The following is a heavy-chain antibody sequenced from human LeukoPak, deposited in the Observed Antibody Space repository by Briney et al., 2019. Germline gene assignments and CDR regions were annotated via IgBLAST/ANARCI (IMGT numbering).Heavy chain of an antibody. CDR1: GYSFTGYY. V-gene: IGHV1-2*02. CDR3: ARQQEVSGYFDY. D-gene: IGHD3-16*02. CDR2: INPNSGAT. J-gene: IGHJ4*02. Sequence: GASVKVSCKASGYSFTGYYIHWVRQAPGQGLEYMGWINPNSGATNYAQKFQGRVTMTRDTSISTAYMELSRMTSDDTAVYYCARQQEVSGYFDYWGQGTLVTVSS.